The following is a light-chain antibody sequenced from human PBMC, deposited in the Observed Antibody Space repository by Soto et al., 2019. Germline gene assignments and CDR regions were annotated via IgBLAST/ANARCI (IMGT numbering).Light chain of an antibody. CDR2: LDSDGSH. V-gene: IGLV4-69*01. J-gene: IGLJ2*01. CDR3: QTWGTGIHVV. Sequence: QPVLTQSPSASASLGASVKLTCTLSSGHSSYAIAWHQQQPEKGPRYLMKLDSDGSHTKGDAIPDRFSGSSSGAERYLTISSLQSEDEGEYYCQTWGTGIHVVFGGGTKLTVL. CDR1: SGHSSYA.